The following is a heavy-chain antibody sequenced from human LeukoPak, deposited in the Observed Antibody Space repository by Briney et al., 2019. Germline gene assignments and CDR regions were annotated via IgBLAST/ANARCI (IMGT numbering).Heavy chain of an antibody. D-gene: IGHD5-18*01. CDR3: ARIEDVTRGYNHAYYFDY. V-gene: IGHV4-59*04. CDR1: GGSISSYY. CDR2: IFHNGNT. Sequence: SETLSLTCTVSGGSISSYYWGWIRQPPGKGLEWIGNIFHNGNTYYNPSLKSRVTMSIDTSKKQFSLKLRTATAAGTAVYYCARIEDVTRGYNHAYYFDYWGQGTLVTVSS. J-gene: IGHJ4*02.